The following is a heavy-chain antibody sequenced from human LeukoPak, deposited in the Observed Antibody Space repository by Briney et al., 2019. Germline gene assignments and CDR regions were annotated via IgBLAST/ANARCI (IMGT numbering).Heavy chain of an antibody. J-gene: IGHJ4*02. CDR3: AKVQMSTGWTFDF. Sequence: GGSLRLSSAASGFTFKNYAMSWVRQAPGKGLEWVSSIDGSGDNRYYADSVKGRFTISRDNSGNTLYLQLRGLGAEDTATYYCAKVQMSTGWTFDFWGQGSLVTVSS. CDR1: GFTFKNYA. CDR2: IDGSGDNR. V-gene: IGHV3-23*01. D-gene: IGHD2-2*01.